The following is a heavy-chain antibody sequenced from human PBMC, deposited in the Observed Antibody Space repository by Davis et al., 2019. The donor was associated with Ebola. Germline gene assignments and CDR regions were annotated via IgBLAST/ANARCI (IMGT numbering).Heavy chain of an antibody. V-gene: IGHV3-23*01. J-gene: IGHJ4*02. CDR1: EFTFSSYA. D-gene: IGHD6-19*01. CDR3: AKASRQWQHFDY. Sequence: GGSLRLSCAASEFTFSSYAMSWVRQAPGKGLEWVSAISGSGGSTYYADSVKGRFTISRDNSKNTLYLQMNSLRAEDTAVYYCAKASRQWQHFDYWGQGTLVTVSS. CDR2: ISGSGGST.